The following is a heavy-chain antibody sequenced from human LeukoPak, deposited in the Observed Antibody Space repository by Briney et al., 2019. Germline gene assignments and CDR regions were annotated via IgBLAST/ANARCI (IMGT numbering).Heavy chain of an antibody. D-gene: IGHD6-13*01. J-gene: IGHJ4*02. V-gene: IGHV3-33*01. Sequence: GGSLRLSCAASGFTFSSYGMHWVRQAPGKGLEWVAVIWYDGSNKYYADSVKGRFTTSRDNSKNTLYLQMNSLRAEDTAVYYCARDRRIAAAGNLFALGYWGQGTLVTVSS. CDR2: IWYDGSNK. CDR3: ARDRRIAAAGNLFALGY. CDR1: GFTFSSYG.